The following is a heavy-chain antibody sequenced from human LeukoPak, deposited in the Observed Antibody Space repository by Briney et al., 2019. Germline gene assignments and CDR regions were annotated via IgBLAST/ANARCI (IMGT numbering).Heavy chain of an antibody. Sequence: KPGGSLRLSCAASGFTFSSYAMSWVRQAPGKGLEWIGEINHSGSTNYNPSLKSRITISVDTSKNQFSLKLSSVTAADTAVYYCARFSSSWYGPSDYWGQGTLVTVSS. V-gene: IGHV4-34*01. CDR3: ARFSSSWYGPSDY. D-gene: IGHD6-13*01. CDR2: INHSGST. J-gene: IGHJ4*02. CDR1: GFTFSSYA.